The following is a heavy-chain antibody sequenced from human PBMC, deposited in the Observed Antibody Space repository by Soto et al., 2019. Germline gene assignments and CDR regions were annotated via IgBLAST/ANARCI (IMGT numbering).Heavy chain of an antibody. CDR2: ITPFLGTT. V-gene: IGHV1-69*01. J-gene: IGHJ6*02. CDR3: AGAPSKTKKYCSDISCYLDYHYDMDV. CDR1: GGTLSSYS. Sequence: QVQLVQSGAEAKKPGSSVNVSCKASGGTLSSYSISWVRQAPGQGLEWMGGITPFLGTTNYAQKFQGRVRITADESTSTAYMELRSLRSEDTALYYCAGAPSKTKKYCSDISCYLDYHYDMDVWGQGTTVTVSS. D-gene: IGHD2-2*01.